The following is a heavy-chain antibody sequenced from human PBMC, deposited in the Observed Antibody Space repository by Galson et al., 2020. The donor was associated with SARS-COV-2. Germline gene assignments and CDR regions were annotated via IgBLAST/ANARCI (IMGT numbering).Heavy chain of an antibody. J-gene: IGHJ6*02. V-gene: IGHV4-39*01. CDR3: ARWRPGGNQLVGMDV. CDR2: VSYSGNT. Sequence: SEILSLTCTVSGGSISSSSVYWGWFRQPPGRGLEWIGTVSYSGNTYYNPSLKSRVTISVDTSKNQFSLKVSLVTATDTAKYYCARWRPGGNQLVGMDVWGQGTTVTVSS. CDR1: GGSISSSSVY. D-gene: IGHD1-1*01.